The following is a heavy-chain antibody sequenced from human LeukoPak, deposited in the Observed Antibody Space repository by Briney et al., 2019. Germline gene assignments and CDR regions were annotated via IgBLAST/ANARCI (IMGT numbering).Heavy chain of an antibody. CDR1: GFSLSTPGVG. V-gene: IGHV2-5*02. CDR2: IYWDDDK. D-gene: IGHD6-13*01. Sequence: SGPTLVNPTQTLTLTCSFSGFSLSTPGVGVGWIRQPPGKALEWLPLIYWDDDKRYSPSLKSRLTITKDTSKNQVVLTMTNMDPVDTATYYCAHRPPTSSSWSSNWFDPWGQGILVTVSS. J-gene: IGHJ5*02. CDR3: AHRPPTSSSWSSNWFDP.